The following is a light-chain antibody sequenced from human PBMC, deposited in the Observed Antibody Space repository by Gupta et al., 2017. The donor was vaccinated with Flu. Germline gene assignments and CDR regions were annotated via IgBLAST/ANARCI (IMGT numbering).Light chain of an antibody. V-gene: IGLV2-23*01. CDR1: SGDVGTYNL. CDR3: CSYAGNNIYV. CDR2: EGS. Sequence: QSALTQPASVSGSPGQSLTISCTGTSGDVGTYNLVSWYQQHPGKAPRLIIYEGSKRPSGVSDRFSGSKSANTASLTISGLQADDEADYSCCSYAGNNIYVFGSGTKVTV. J-gene: IGLJ1*01.